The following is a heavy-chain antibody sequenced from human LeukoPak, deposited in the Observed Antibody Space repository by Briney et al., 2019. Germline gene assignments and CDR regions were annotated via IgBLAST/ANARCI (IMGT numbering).Heavy chain of an antibody. CDR1: GFTFSSYG. V-gene: IGHV3-7*01. J-gene: IGHJ4*02. Sequence: GGSLRLSCAASGFTFSSYGMHWVRQAPGKGLEWVANIKQDGSEKYYVDSVKGRFTISRDNAKNSLYLQMNSLRAEDTAVYYCASVTYYYDSSGYPGGYWGQGTLVTVSS. CDR2: IKQDGSEK. D-gene: IGHD3-22*01. CDR3: ASVTYYYDSSGYPGGY.